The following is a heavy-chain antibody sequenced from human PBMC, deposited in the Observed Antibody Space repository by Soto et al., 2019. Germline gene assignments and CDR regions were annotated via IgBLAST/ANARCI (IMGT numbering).Heavy chain of an antibody. CDR2: ISAGAVAT. CDR3: AKGRESSGSYRPFDY. V-gene: IGHV3-23*01. J-gene: IGHJ4*02. CDR1: GFTFSSYA. D-gene: IGHD3-22*01. Sequence: GGSLRLSCAASGFTFSSYAMSWVRQAPGKGLEWVSAISAGAVATNYADSVKGRFTISRDNSKNTLYLQMNSLRAEDTAVYYCAKGRESSGSYRPFDYWGQGALVTVS.